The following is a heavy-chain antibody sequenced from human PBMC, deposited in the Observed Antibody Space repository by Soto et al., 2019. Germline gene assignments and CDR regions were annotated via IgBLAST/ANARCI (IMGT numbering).Heavy chain of an antibody. CDR1: GYTFTSYD. CDR3: ARRTDSGSYAFDY. J-gene: IGHJ4*02. V-gene: IGHV1-8*02. Sequence: GASVEVSCKASGYTFTSYDMNWVRQATGQGLEWMGWMNTNSGNTGYAQKFQGRVTMTRKSSPSTAYMELSSLRSEDTAVYYCARRTDSGSYAFDYWGQGTLVTVSS. D-gene: IGHD1-26*01. CDR2: MNTNSGNT.